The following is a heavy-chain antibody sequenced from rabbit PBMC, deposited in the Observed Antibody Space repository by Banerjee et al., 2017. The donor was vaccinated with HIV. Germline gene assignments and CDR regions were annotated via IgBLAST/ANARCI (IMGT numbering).Heavy chain of an antibody. Sequence: QSLEESGGGLVKPGGTLTLTCKASGIDFSSYYYMCWVRQAPGKGLEWIACISTGSSSTYYASWAKGRFTISKTSSTTVTLQMTSLTAADTATYFCARQGRSNYNGVYGMDLWGPGTLVTVS. V-gene: IGHV1S40*01. CDR1: GIDFSSYYY. D-gene: IGHD8-1*01. CDR2: ISTGSSST. J-gene: IGHJ6*01. CDR3: ARQGRSNYNGVYGMDL.